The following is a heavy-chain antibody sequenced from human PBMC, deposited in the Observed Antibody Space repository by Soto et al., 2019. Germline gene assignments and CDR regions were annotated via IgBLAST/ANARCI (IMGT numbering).Heavy chain of an antibody. CDR3: ASLYDFWSGPDAFDI. J-gene: IGHJ3*02. CDR2: ISAYNGNT. V-gene: IGHV1-18*01. CDR1: GYTFTSYG. D-gene: IGHD3-3*01. Sequence: GASVKVSCKASGYTFTSYGISWVRQAPGQGLEWMGWISAYNGNTNYAQKLQGRVTMTTDTSTSTAYMELRSLRSDDTAVYYCASLYDFWSGPDAFDIWGQGTMVTVS.